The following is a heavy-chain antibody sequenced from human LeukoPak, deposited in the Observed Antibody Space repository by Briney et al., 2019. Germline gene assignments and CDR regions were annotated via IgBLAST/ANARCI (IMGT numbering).Heavy chain of an antibody. CDR2: INHSGST. J-gene: IGHJ5*02. CDR3: ASGDWFDP. Sequence: SETLSLTCAVYGGSFSGYYWSWIRRPPGKGLEWIGEINHSGSTNYNPSLKSRVTISVDTSKNQFSLKLSSVTAADTAVYYCASGDWFDPWGQGTLATVSS. CDR1: GGSFSGYY. V-gene: IGHV4-34*01.